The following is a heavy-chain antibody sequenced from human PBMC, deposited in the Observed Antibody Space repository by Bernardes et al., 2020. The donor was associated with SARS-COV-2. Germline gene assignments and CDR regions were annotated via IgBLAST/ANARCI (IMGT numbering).Heavy chain of an antibody. CDR2: ISSDGGST. V-gene: IGHV3-64D*06. CDR1: GFTFSSHA. Sequence: GGSLRLSCSASGFTFSSHAMHWVRQAPGKGLEYVSVISSDGGSTDYADSVKGRFTVSRDNFRNTVYLQMSSLRLEDTAVYYCVRDGCLSTICPPHFDYWGQGTLVPVSS. CDR3: VRDGCLSTICPPHFDY. J-gene: IGHJ4*02. D-gene: IGHD2-2*01.